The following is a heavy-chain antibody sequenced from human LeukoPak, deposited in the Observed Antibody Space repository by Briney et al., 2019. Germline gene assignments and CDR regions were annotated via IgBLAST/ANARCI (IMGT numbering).Heavy chain of an antibody. CDR1: GFTVSSNY. V-gene: IGHV3-53*01. CDR2: IYSGGST. J-gene: IGHJ5*02. CDR3: ARESGSSGWYGVS. D-gene: IGHD6-13*01. Sequence: GGSLRLSCAASGFTVSSNYMSWVRQAPGKGLEWVSVIYSGGSTYYADSVKGRFTISRDNSKNTLYLQMNSLRAEDTAVYYCARESGSSGWYGVSWGQGTLVTVSS.